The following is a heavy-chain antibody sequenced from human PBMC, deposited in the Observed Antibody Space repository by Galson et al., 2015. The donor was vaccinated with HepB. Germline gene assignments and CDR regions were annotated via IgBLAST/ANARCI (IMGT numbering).Heavy chain of an antibody. CDR3: AKGGSQFWSGSPRGNWLDP. J-gene: IGHJ5*02. Sequence: SLRLSCAASGFTFSSYAMSWVRQAPGKGLEWVSAISGSGGSTYYADSVKGRFTISRDNSKNTLYLQMNSLRAEDTAVYYCAKGGSQFWSGSPRGNWLDPWGQGTLVTVSS. V-gene: IGHV3-23*01. CDR2: ISGSGGST. CDR1: GFTFSSYA. D-gene: IGHD3-3*02.